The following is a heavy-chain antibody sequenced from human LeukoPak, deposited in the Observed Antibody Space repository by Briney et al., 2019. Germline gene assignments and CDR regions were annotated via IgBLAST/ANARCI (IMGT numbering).Heavy chain of an antibody. CDR1: GFTFYING. J-gene: IGHJ5*01. D-gene: IGHD2/OR15-2a*01. CDR3: TNENSTWDLVIWFVS. CDR2: SCAGST. Sequence: PGGSLRLSCAASGFTFYINGTGSVPHSPRKGLERVAHSCAGSTYYANSVAGRFTISRDNIKDTLSLEMNSLRAEDTATYSCTNENSTWDLVIWFVSWGEGKPFSVSS. V-gene: IGHV3-23*01.